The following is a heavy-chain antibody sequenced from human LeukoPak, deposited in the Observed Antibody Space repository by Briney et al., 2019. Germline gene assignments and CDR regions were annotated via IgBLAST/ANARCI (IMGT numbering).Heavy chain of an antibody. CDR2: ISYDGSNK. J-gene: IGHJ3*02. CDR3: AKLYYYDSSGYSTGAFDI. CDR1: GFTFSSYG. Sequence: GGSLRLSRAASGFTFSSYGMHWVRQAPGKGLEWVAVISYDGSNKYYADSVKGRFTISRDNSKNTLYLQMNSLRAEDTAVYYCAKLYYYDSSGYSTGAFDIWGQGTMVTVSS. D-gene: IGHD3-22*01. V-gene: IGHV3-30*18.